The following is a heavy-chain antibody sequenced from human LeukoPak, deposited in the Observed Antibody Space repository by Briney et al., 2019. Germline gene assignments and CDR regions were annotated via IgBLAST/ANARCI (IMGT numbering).Heavy chain of an antibody. J-gene: IGHJ5*02. CDR2: IYYSGST. Sequence: SETLSLTCTVSGGSISSYYRSWIRQPPGKGLEWIGYIYYSGSTNYNPSLKSRVTISVDTSKNQFSLTLSSVTAADTAVYYCARVLVTMVRGVGAWFDPWGQGTLVTVSS. CDR1: GGSISSYY. V-gene: IGHV4-59*01. CDR3: ARVLVTMVRGVGAWFDP. D-gene: IGHD3-10*01.